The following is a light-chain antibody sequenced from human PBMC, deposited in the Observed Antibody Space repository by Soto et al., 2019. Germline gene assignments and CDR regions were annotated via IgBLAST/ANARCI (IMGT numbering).Light chain of an antibody. J-gene: IGLJ2*01. V-gene: IGLV2-11*01. CDR2: DVT. CDR1: SSDVGAYDY. Sequence: QSALTQPRSVSESPGQSFTISCTGTSSDVGAYDYVSWYQQHPGKAPQLMIYDVTKRPSGVPHRFSGSRSGNTASLTISGLQAEDDADYDCCSYAGSYTWGFGGGTKLTGL. CDR3: CSYAGSYTWG.